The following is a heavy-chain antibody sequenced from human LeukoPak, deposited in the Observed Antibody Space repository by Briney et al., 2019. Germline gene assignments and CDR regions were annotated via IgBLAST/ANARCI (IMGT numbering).Heavy chain of an antibody. Sequence: GGSLRLSCAASGFIVSPNYMTWVRQAPGMGLEWVSIMYRGGDTYYADSVKGRFTISRDNSKNTLYLQMNSLRVEDTAVYHCARGLTRLGYCTSTSCYAGAYDIWGRGTMVIVSS. CDR3: ARGLTRLGYCTSTSCYAGAYDI. CDR2: MYRGGDT. D-gene: IGHD2-2*01. CDR1: GFIVSPNY. V-gene: IGHV3-66*01. J-gene: IGHJ3*02.